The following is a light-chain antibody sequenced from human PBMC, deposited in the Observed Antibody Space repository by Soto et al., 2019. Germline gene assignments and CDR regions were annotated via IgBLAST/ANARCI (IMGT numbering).Light chain of an antibody. V-gene: IGLV3-25*03. CDR3: QSADTSGTYNI. Sequence: SYELTQPPSVSVSPGQTAGITYSGDSLPKQYAYWYQQKPGQAPVLVIYKDTERPSGIPERFSGSSSGTTVTLTISGVQAEDEADYYCQSADTSGTYNIFGGGTKLTVL. J-gene: IGLJ2*01. CDR1: SLPKQY. CDR2: KDT.